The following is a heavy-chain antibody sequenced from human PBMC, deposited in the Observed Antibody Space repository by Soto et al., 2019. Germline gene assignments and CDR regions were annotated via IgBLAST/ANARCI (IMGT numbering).Heavy chain of an antibody. D-gene: IGHD1-26*01. V-gene: IGHV3-74*01. CDR3: AREGWNEWELLSYYGMDV. CDR2: INSDGSST. CDR1: GFTFSSYW. Sequence: GGSLRLSCAASGFTFSSYWMHWVRQAPGKGLVWVSRINSDGSSTSYADSVKGRFTISRDNAKNTLYLQMNSLRAEDTAVYYCAREGWNEWELLSYYGMDVWGQGTTVTVSS. J-gene: IGHJ6*02.